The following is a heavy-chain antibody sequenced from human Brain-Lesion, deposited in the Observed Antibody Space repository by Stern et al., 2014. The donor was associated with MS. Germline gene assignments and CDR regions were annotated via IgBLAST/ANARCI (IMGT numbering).Heavy chain of an antibody. J-gene: IGHJ4*02. D-gene: IGHD3-22*01. Sequence: QVQLQQSGPGLVKPSQTLSLTCNVSGDSISSGDNYWSWIRQSPGKGLEGIGYIYYIGSTFYNPSLKSRVSISVDPSQNQFSLSLSSVTAADAAVYYCARGESSRYYYYFDDWGQGTLVTVSS. CDR1: GDSISSGDNY. CDR3: ARGESSRYYYYFDD. V-gene: IGHV4-30-4*01. CDR2: IYYIGST.